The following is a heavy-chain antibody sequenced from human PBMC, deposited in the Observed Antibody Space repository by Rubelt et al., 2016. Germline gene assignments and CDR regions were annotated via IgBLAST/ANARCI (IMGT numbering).Heavy chain of an antibody. CDR2: INPNRGGT. V-gene: IGHV1-2*06. Sequence: QVQLVQSGAEVKKPGASVKVSCKASGYTFTGYYMHWVRQAPGQGLEWMGRINPNRGGTNYAQKVQGRVTMTRDTSISTAYMELSSLRSEDTAVYYCARSYEQYGFDYWGQGTLVTVSS. D-gene: IGHD3-16*01. CDR3: ARSYEQYGFDY. CDR1: GYTFTGYY. J-gene: IGHJ4*02.